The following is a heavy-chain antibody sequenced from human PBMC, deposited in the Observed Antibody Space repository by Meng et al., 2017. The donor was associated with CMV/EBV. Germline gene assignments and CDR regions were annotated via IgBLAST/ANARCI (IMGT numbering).Heavy chain of an antibody. CDR3: AREKGDIVATIYY. J-gene: IGHJ4*02. Sequence: KASGGTFSSYAISWVRQAPGQGLEWMGGIIPIFGTANYAQKFQGRVTITADESTSTAYMELSSLRSEDTAVYYCAREKGDIVATIYYWGQGTLVTVSS. D-gene: IGHD5-12*01. CDR2: IIPIFGTA. V-gene: IGHV1-69*01. CDR1: GGTFSSYA.